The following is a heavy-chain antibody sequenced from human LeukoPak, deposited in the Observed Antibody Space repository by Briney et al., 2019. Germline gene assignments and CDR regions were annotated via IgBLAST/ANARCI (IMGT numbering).Heavy chain of an antibody. J-gene: IGHJ4*02. CDR1: GFTFSSYA. CDR2: ISRSSNYI. V-gene: IGHV3-21*01. D-gene: IGHD2-15*01. Sequence: GGSLRLSCAASGFTFSSYAMSWVRQAPGKGLEWVSSISRSSNYIYYADSVKGRFTISRDNAKNSLYLQMNSLRAEDTAVYYCARDYCSGGSCYYFDYWGQGTLVTVSS. CDR3: ARDYCSGGSCYYFDY.